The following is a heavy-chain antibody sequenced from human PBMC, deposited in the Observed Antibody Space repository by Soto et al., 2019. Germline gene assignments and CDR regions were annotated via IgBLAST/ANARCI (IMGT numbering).Heavy chain of an antibody. CDR1: GFTFRSYG. J-gene: IGHJ6*02. CDR2: ISHDGSNK. D-gene: IGHD3-22*01. V-gene: IGHV3-30*18. CDR3: AKAEAYYYDSSGYYYRGYYHYGMDV. Sequence: QVQLVESGGGVVQPGGSLRLSCAASGFTFRSYGMYWVRQAPGKGLEWVAVISHDGSNKYYGDSVKGRFTISRDNSKNTLDLQMNSLRLEDTAVYYCAKAEAYYYDSSGYYYRGYYHYGMDVWGQGTTVTVSS.